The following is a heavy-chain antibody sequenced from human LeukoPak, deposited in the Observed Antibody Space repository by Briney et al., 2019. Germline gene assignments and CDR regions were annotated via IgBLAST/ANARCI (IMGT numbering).Heavy chain of an antibody. J-gene: IGHJ4*02. CDR1: GGSISSGDYY. Sequence: SETLSLTCTVSGGSISSGDYYWSWIRQPPGKGLEWIGYINYSGSTYYNPSLKSRVTISVDTSKNQFSLKLSSVTAADTAVYYCARSIPRVSFDYWGQGTLVTVSS. D-gene: IGHD2-21*01. CDR3: ARSIPRVSFDY. V-gene: IGHV4-30-4*01. CDR2: INYSGST.